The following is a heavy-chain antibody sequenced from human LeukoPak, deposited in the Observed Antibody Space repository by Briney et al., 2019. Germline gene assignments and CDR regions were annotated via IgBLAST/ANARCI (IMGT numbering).Heavy chain of an antibody. CDR1: GFYFSVYG. Sequence: GRSLRLSCAASGFYFSVYGMHWARQPPAKRPDWLAVISYDGSDKYYADSVKGRFTISRDNSKNTLYLQMNTLRTEDTAVYYCAKSGCSSTSCYLNYWGPGTLVTVSS. D-gene: IGHD2-2*01. V-gene: IGHV3-30*18. J-gene: IGHJ4*02. CDR2: ISYDGSDK. CDR3: AKSGCSSTSCYLNY.